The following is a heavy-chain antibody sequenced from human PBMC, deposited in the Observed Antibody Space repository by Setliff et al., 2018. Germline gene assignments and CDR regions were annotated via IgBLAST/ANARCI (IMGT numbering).Heavy chain of an antibody. Sequence: PSETLSLTCSVSGDFMSSHLYFWSWIRQPAGKGLEWIGDIYIRGIINYNPSLKSRTTTSIDTSKTQFSLILSSVTAADTAMYFCARGRVDSGSYNDLGYFDDWGKGTLVTVSS. CDR3: ARGRVDSGSYNDLGYFDD. V-gene: IGHV4-61*09. J-gene: IGHJ4*02. CDR1: GDFMSSHLYF. D-gene: IGHD1-26*01. CDR2: IYIRGII.